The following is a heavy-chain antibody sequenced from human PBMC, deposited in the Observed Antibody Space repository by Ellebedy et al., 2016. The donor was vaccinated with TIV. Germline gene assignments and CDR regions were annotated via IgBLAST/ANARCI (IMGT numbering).Heavy chain of an antibody. D-gene: IGHD3-10*01. CDR1: GFTFSNYD. CDR3: ARMNYYSGSGSYYYYGMDV. Sequence: GESLKISCAASGFTFSNYDMHWVRQATGKGLEWVSAIGTVGDTYYPGSVKGRFTISRENAKNSLYLQMNSLRAGDTAVYYCARMNYYSGSGSYYYYGMDVWGQGTTVTVSS. V-gene: IGHV3-13*01. J-gene: IGHJ6*02. CDR2: IGTVGDT.